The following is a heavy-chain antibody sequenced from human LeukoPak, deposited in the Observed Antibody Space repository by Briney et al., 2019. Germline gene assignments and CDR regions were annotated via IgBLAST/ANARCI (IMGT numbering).Heavy chain of an antibody. CDR3: ATDGAGFYT. J-gene: IGHJ5*02. CDR2: INIGGTNT. V-gene: IGHV3-11*01. Sequence: GGSLRLSCAASGFTFNDYYMSWIRQAPGKGLEWLSYINIGGTNTHYADSVKGRFTISRDNAKKSLYLEMNNLRAEDTAVYYCATDGAGFYTWGQGVLVTVSS. CDR1: GFTFNDYY.